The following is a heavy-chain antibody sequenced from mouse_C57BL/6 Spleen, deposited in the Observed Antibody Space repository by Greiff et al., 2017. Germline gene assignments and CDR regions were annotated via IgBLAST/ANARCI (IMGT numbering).Heavy chain of an antibody. Sequence: EVKVEESGGGLVQPGGSLKLSCAASGFTFSDYYMYWVRQTPEKRLEWVAYISNGGGSTYYPDTVKGRFTISRDNAKNTLYLQMSRLKSEDTAMYYCARHEGAYWGQGTLVTVSA. CDR1: GFTFSDYY. J-gene: IGHJ3*01. CDR2: ISNGGGST. CDR3: ARHEGAY. V-gene: IGHV5-12*01.